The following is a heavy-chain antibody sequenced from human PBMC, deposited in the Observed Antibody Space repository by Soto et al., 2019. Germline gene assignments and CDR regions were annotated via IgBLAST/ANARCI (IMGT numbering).Heavy chain of an antibody. CDR1: GGSFSGYY. Sequence: TSETLSLTCAVYGGSFSGYYWSWIRQPPGKGLEWIGEINHSGSTNYNPSLKSRVTISVDTSKNQFSLKLSSVTAADTAVYYCARRTNYYGSGSYHYYYGMDVWGQGTTVTVSS. CDR3: ARRTNYYGSGSYHYYYGMDV. V-gene: IGHV4-34*01. J-gene: IGHJ6*02. D-gene: IGHD3-10*01. CDR2: INHSGST.